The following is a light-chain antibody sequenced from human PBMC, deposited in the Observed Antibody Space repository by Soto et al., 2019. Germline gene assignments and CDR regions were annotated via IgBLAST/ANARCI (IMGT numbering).Light chain of an antibody. Sequence: DIQMTQSQSSLSASVGDRVTITCRASQTISTYLNWYQQEPGKDPKLLIYAASSLQSGVPSRFSGSGSVTDFPLTISSLQPEDFAAYYCQQSNGIPYTFGQGTKLEIK. CDR1: QTISTY. J-gene: IGKJ2*01. CDR2: AAS. V-gene: IGKV1-39*01. CDR3: QQSNGIPYT.